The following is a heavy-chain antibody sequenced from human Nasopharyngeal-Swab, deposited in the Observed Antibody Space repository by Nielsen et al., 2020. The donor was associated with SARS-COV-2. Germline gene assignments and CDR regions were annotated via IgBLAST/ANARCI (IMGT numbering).Heavy chain of an antibody. CDR2: ISWNSGSI. CDR3: AKGRSGWTYYGMDV. V-gene: IGHV3-9*01. J-gene: IGHJ6*02. D-gene: IGHD6-19*01. Sequence: IRQPPGKGLEWVSGISWNSGSIGYADSVKGRFTISRDNAKNSLYLQMNSLRAEDTALYYCAKGRSGWTYYGMDVWGQGTTVTVSS.